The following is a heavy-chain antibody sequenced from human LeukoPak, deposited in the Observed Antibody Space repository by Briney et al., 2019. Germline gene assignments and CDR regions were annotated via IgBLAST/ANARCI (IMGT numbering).Heavy chain of an antibody. D-gene: IGHD4-17*01. Sequence: GGSLRLSCAASGFTFSSYGIHWVRQAPGKGLEWVAVISYDGSNKYYVDSVKGRFTISRDNSKNTLNLQMNRLRAEDTAVYYCAKMRTPTAHSGDAFEIWGQGTMVTVSS. J-gene: IGHJ3*02. CDR3: AKMRTPTAHSGDAFEI. CDR2: ISYDGSNK. V-gene: IGHV3-30*18. CDR1: GFTFSSYG.